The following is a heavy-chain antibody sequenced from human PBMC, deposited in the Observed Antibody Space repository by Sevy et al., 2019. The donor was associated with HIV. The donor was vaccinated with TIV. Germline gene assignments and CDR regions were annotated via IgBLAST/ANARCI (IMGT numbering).Heavy chain of an antibody. D-gene: IGHD6-13*01. J-gene: IGHJ4*02. Sequence: GGSLRLSCAASGFTFSSYSMNWVRQAPGKRLEWVSYISSSSSTIYYADSVKGRFTISRDNAKNSLYLQMNSLRAEDTAVYYCARLSGYSSSWSYFDYWGQGILVTVSS. CDR1: GFTFSSYS. CDR3: ARLSGYSSSWSYFDY. CDR2: ISSSSSTI. V-gene: IGHV3-48*01.